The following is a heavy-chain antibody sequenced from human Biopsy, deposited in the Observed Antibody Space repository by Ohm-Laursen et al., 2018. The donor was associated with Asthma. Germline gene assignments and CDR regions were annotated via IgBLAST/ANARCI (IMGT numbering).Heavy chain of an antibody. CDR1: GGSISSFY. Sequence: SDTLSLTCSVYGGSISSFYWSWIRQSPEKGLEWMGYVYWTGSTNYNPSLKGRITMSVDTSKNRMFLELTSVTAADKAIYYCVRAVRNEQWLAPFDYWGQGKPVTVSS. CDR2: VYWTGST. J-gene: IGHJ4*02. CDR3: VRAVRNEQWLAPFDY. D-gene: IGHD6-19*01. V-gene: IGHV4-59*07.